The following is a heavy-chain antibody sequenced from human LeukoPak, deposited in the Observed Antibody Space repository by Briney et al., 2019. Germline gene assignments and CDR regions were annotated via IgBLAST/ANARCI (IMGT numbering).Heavy chain of an antibody. CDR3: ARPSPPGDGYNPCDY. J-gene: IGHJ4*02. D-gene: IGHD5-24*01. V-gene: IGHV3-48*04. CDR2: ISSASGSI. Sequence: GGSLRLSCAASGFTFSSYSMNWVRQAPGKGLEWVSYISSASGSIYYADSVKGRFTISRDNAKNSLFLQMNSLRTEDTAVYYCARPSPPGDGYNPCDYWGPGALVIVSS. CDR1: GFTFSSYS.